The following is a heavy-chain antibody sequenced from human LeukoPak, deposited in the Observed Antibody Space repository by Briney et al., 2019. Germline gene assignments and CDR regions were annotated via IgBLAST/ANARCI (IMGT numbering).Heavy chain of an antibody. CDR1: GGSISSHY. CDR3: ARDDYGEYFDC. Sequence: KPSETLSLTCTVSGGSISSHYWSWIRQPPGKGLEWIGYISYSGSTNYNPSLKSRVNISVDTSKNQFSLKLSSVTAADTAVYYCARDDYGEYFDCWGQGNLVTVSS. J-gene: IGHJ4*02. V-gene: IGHV4-59*08. D-gene: IGHD4-17*01. CDR2: ISYSGST.